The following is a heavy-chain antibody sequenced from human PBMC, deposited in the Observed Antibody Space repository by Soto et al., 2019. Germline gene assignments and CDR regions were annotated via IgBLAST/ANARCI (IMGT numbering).Heavy chain of an antibody. J-gene: IGHJ4*02. D-gene: IGHD6-13*01. CDR1: GFSFSDYY. V-gene: IGHV3-11*01. CDR2: ISGEGGRQ. Sequence: QVQLVESGGGLVKPGGSLRLSCVASGFSFSDYYMSWIRQTPGKGLEWVSYISGEGGRQVYADSVRGRFTISRDNVKYSVYLAMSSLRAEDTAMYYCARVGSTVAAGTSDYWGQGMQVTVSS. CDR3: ARVGSTVAAGTSDY.